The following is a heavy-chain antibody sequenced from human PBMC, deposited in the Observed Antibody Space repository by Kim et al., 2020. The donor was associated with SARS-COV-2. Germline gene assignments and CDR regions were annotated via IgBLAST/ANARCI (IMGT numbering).Heavy chain of an antibody. D-gene: IGHD2-2*01. CDR1: GYSISSGYY. V-gene: IGHV4-38-2*02. Sequence: SETLSLTCTVSGYSISSGYYWGWIRQPPGKGLEWIGSIYHSGSTYYNPSLKSRVTISVDTSKNRFSLKLSSVTAADTAVYYCARGYCSSTSCYGWSHYY. J-gene: IGHJ6*01. CDR3: ARGYCSSTSCYGWSHYY. CDR2: IYHSGST.